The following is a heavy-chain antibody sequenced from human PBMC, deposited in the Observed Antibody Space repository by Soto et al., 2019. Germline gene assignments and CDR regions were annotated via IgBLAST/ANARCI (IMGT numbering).Heavy chain of an antibody. CDR1: GYSFTDYH. CDR2: NNPKSGGT. CDR3: ARGDSTDCSNGVCSFFYHHDMDV. J-gene: IGHJ6*02. D-gene: IGHD2-8*01. Sequence: QVQLVQSGAEVKKPGASVKVSCKASGYSFTDYHIHWVRQAPGQGLEWLGRNNPKSGGTSTAQKFQGWVTMTTDTSIRTASMELTRLRSDDTAIYYCARGDSTDCSNGVCSFFYHHDMDVWGQGTTVTVSS. V-gene: IGHV1-2*04.